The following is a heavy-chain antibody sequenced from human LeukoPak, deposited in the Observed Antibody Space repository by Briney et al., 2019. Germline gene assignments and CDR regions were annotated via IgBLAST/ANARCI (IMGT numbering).Heavy chain of an antibody. V-gene: IGHV3-23*01. CDR3: AKEYYDSSENEWFDP. D-gene: IGHD3-22*01. J-gene: IGHJ5*02. Sequence: GGSLRLSCAASGFTVSSNYMNWVRQAPGKGLEWVSAISGSGGSTYYADAVKGRFTISRDNSKNTLYLQMNSLRAEDTAVYYCAKEYYDSSENEWFDPWGQGTLVTVSS. CDR2: ISGSGGST. CDR1: GFTVSSNY.